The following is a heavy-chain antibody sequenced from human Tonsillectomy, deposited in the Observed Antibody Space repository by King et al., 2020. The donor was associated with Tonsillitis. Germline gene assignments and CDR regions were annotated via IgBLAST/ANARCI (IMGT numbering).Heavy chain of an antibody. D-gene: IGHD6-19*01. J-gene: IGHJ4*02. Sequence: QLQESGPRLVKPSETLSLTCSVSGGSLTNYYWSWIRQPPGKGLEWIGHIFFMGNSDYNPSLNSRVTLAVDTSKNQFSLELTSVTAADTAIYYCARSDYSSGWSGREDVWGQGLLITVPS. CDR1: GGSLTNYY. V-gene: IGHV4-59*01. CDR3: ARSDYSSGWSGREDV. CDR2: IFFMGNS.